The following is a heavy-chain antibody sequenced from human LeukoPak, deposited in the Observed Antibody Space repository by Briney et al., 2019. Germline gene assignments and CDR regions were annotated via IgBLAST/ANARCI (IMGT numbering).Heavy chain of an antibody. CDR3: AKRIVRGATPVPPGLDY. D-gene: IGHD3-10*01. Sequence: GGSLRLSCAASGFTFSSYAMSWVRQAPGKGLEWVSAISGSGGSTYYADSVKGRFTISRDNSKNTLYLQMNSLRAEDTAVYYCAKRIVRGATPVPPGLDYWGQGTLVTVSS. V-gene: IGHV3-23*01. CDR2: ISGSGGST. J-gene: IGHJ4*02. CDR1: GFTFSSYA.